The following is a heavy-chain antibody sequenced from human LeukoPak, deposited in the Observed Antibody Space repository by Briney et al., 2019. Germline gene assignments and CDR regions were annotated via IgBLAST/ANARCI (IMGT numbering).Heavy chain of an antibody. V-gene: IGHV1-2*02. J-gene: IGHJ5*02. CDR3: ARTYCSGGSCHPNWFDP. D-gene: IGHD2-15*01. CDR1: GYTFTGYY. CDR2: INPNSGGT. Sequence: ASVKVSCKASGYTFTGYYMHWVRQAPGQGLEWMGWINPNSGGTNYAQKFQGRVTMTRDTSISTAYMELSRLRSDDTAVYYCARTYCSGGSCHPNWFDPWGQGTLVTVSS.